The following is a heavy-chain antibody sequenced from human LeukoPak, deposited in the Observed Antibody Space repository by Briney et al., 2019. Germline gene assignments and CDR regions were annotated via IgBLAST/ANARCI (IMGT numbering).Heavy chain of an antibody. J-gene: IGHJ6*02. CDR3: ARDQGGELYPGIAVAGLYGMDV. D-gene: IGHD6-19*01. Sequence: GGSLRLSCAASGFTFDDYAMHWVRQAPGKGLEWVSSISSSSSYIYYADSVKGRFTISRDNAKNSLYLQMNSLRAEDTAVYYCARDQGGELYPGIAVAGLYGMDVWGQGTTVTVSS. V-gene: IGHV3-21*01. CDR1: GFTFDDYA. CDR2: ISSSSSYI.